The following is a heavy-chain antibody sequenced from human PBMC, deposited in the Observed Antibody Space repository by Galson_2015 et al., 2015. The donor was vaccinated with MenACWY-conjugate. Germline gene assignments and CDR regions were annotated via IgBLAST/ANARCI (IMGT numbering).Heavy chain of an antibody. V-gene: IGHV3-53*01. CDR3: ARSPPRVVVIENYFDY. D-gene: IGHD2-15*01. CDR2: IYSGGST. CDR1: GFTVSSNY. J-gene: IGHJ4*02. Sequence: SLRLSCAASGFTVSSNYMSWVRQAPGKGLEWVSFIYSGGSTYYADSVKGRFTISRDNSKNTLYLQMNSVIAEDTAVYYCARSPPRVVVIENYFDYWGQGTLVTVSS.